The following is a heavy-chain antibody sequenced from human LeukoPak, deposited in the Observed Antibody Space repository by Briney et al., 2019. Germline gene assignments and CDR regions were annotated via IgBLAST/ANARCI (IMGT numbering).Heavy chain of an antibody. CDR1: GFTFSSYS. Sequence: AGGSLRLSCAASGFTFSSYSMNWVRQAPGKGLEWVSSISSSSYIYYADPVKGRFTISRDNAKNSLYLQMNSLRAEDTAVYYCARYGPGKRDGYNPRQKYNWFDPWGQGTLVTVSS. CDR3: ARYGPGKRDGYNPRQKYNWFDP. CDR2: ISSSSYI. J-gene: IGHJ5*02. D-gene: IGHD5-12*01. V-gene: IGHV3-21*01.